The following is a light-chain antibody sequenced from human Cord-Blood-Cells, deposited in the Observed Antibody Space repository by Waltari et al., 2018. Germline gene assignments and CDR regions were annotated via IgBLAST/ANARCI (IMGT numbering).Light chain of an antibody. V-gene: IGKV2-28*01. CDR1: QSLLHSNGYNY. Sequence: DIVMTQSPLSLPVTPGQPASISCRSSQSLLHSNGYNYLDWYLQKPGQSPQLLSYLGSILASGVPDRFGGSGAGTDVTLKISRVDAEDVRVYYCMQALQTPYTFGQGTKLE. CDR3: MQALQTPYT. CDR2: LGS. J-gene: IGKJ2*01.